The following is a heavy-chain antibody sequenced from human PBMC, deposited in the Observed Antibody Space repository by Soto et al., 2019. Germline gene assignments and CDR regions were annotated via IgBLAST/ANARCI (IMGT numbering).Heavy chain of an antibody. CDR3: ARESSIVLVPAAMGAYFDY. V-gene: IGHV3-33*01. J-gene: IGHJ4*02. Sequence: QVPLVESGGGVVQPGRSLRLSCAASGFTFSSYGMYWVRQAPGRGLEWVAVIWYDGSNKNYADSVKGRFTISRDNSKNMVYLQMNSLRAEDTAVYYCARESSIVLVPAAMGAYFDYWGQGSLVTVSS. D-gene: IGHD2-2*01. CDR1: GFTFSSYG. CDR2: IWYDGSNK.